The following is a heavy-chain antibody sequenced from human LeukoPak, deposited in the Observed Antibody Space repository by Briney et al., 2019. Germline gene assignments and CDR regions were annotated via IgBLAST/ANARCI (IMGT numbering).Heavy chain of an antibody. CDR2: IYTSGST. V-gene: IGHV4-4*07. D-gene: IGHD2-2*01. J-gene: IGHJ4*02. CDR3: ARAGPSDCSSTSCYYFDY. CDR1: GGSISSYY. Sequence: SSETLSLTCTVSGGSISSYYWSWIRQPAGKGLEWIGRIYTSGSTNYNPSLKSRVTMSVDTSKNQFSLKLSSVTAADTAVYYCARAGPSDCSSTSCYYFDYWGQGTLVTVSS.